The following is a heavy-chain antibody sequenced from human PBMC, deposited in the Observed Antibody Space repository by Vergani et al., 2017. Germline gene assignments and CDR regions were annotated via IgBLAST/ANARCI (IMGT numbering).Heavy chain of an antibody. J-gene: IGHJ6*02. CDR3: ARHRGAGGFFPSSYVCGMDV. Sequence: QVQLQESGPGLVKPSETLTLTCDVSDSSIMTNPYWGWFRQSPGKGLEWIVCIHHSGDTHYNSSLKSRVSISIVSSSKFSLSLTSVTAADTAIYYCARHRGAGGFFPSSYVCGMDVWGHGTTVTVSS. CDR1: DSSIMTNPY. D-gene: IGHD3-10*01. V-gene: IGHV4-38-2*01. CDR2: IHHSGDT.